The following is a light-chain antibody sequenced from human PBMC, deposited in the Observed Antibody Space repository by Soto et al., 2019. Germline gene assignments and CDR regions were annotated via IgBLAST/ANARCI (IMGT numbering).Light chain of an antibody. Sequence: PATLSVSRGERVTLSCRASQSVTSNLAWYQQKPGQAPRLLIYDVSNRATDIPARFSGSGSGTDFTLTISSLEPEDLAVYYCQQRSNWPRTFGQGTKV. CDR1: QSVTSN. CDR3: QQRSNWPRT. V-gene: IGKV3-11*01. J-gene: IGKJ1*01. CDR2: DVS.